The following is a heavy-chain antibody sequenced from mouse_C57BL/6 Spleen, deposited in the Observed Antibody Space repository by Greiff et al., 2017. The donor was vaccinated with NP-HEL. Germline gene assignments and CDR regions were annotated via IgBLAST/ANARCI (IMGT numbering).Heavy chain of an antibody. V-gene: IGHV1-50*01. J-gene: IGHJ3*01. Sequence: QVQLQQPGAELVKPGASVKLSCKASGYTFTSYWMQWVKQRPGQGLEWIGEIDPSDSYTNYNQKFKGKATLTVDTSSSTAYMQLSSLTSEDSAVYYCARGGRPAWGQGTLVTVSA. CDR3: ARGGRPA. D-gene: IGHD3-1*01. CDR2: IDPSDSYT. CDR1: GYTFTSYW.